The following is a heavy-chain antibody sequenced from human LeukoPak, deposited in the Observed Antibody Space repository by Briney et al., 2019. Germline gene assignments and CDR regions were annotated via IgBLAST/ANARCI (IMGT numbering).Heavy chain of an antibody. CDR3: ARGGLVATGYYYYYYMDV. D-gene: IGHD5-12*01. V-gene: IGHV1-2*02. J-gene: IGHJ6*03. Sequence: GASVKVSCKASGYTFTGYYMHWVRQAPGQGLEWMGWINPNSGGTNYAQKFQGRVTMTRDTSISTAYMELSRLRSDDTAVYYCARGGLVATGYYYYYYMDVWGKGTTVTVSS. CDR1: GYTFTGYY. CDR2: INPNSGGT.